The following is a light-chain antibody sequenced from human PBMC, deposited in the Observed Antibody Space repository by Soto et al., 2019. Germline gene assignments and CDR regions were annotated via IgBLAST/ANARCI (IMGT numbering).Light chain of an antibody. J-gene: IGLJ1*01. V-gene: IGLV2-14*01. CDR1: SSDVGGYNY. CDR3: NSYTSSSTYV. Sequence: QSALTQPASVSGSPGQSITISCTGTSSDVGGYNYVSWYQQYPGKAPKLMIYEVSNRPSGVSNRFSGSKSGNTASLTISGLQAEDEADYYCNSYTSSSTYVFGIGTKLTVL. CDR2: EVS.